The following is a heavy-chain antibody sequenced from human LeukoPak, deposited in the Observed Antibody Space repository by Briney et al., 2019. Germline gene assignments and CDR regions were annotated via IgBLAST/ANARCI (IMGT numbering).Heavy chain of an antibody. V-gene: IGHV3-66*01. D-gene: IGHD6-13*01. J-gene: IGHJ6*02. Sequence: TGGSLRLSCAAYGFTVSSNYMTWVRQAPGKGLEWVSLIYGGGSTHYADSVKGRFTISRDNSKDTLYLQMNSLRAEDTAVYYCVAAAGIGYYYGMDVWGQGTTVTVSS. CDR3: VAAAGIGYYYGMDV. CDR1: GFTVSSNY. CDR2: IYGGGST.